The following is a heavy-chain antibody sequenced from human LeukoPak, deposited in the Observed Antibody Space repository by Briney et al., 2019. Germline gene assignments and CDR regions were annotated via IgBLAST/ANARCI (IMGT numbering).Heavy chain of an antibody. V-gene: IGHV3-33*01. CDR3: ARYNNDHFDY. CDR1: GFTFGGYG. CDR2: IAYVGSRA. D-gene: IGHD1-14*01. Sequence: PGGSLRLSCAGSGFTFGGYGMPWFRQTPGKGLEWVAVIAYVGSRAFYADSVKGRFTISRDNSKNTMSVQMDDLRAEDTAVCYCARYNNDHFDYWGQGTLVTVSS. J-gene: IGHJ4*02.